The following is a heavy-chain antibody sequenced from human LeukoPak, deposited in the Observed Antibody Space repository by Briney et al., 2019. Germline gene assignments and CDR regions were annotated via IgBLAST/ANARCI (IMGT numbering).Heavy chain of an antibody. D-gene: IGHD3-9*01. Sequence: SETLSLTCTVSGGSISSSSYYWGWIRQPPGKGLEWIGSIYYSGSTYYNPSLKSRVTISVDTSKNQFSLKLSSVTAADTAVYYCAREYYDILTGHVLSFDIWGQGTMVTVSS. V-gene: IGHV4-39*07. CDR2: IYYSGST. CDR3: AREYYDILTGHVLSFDI. CDR1: GGSISSSSYY. J-gene: IGHJ3*02.